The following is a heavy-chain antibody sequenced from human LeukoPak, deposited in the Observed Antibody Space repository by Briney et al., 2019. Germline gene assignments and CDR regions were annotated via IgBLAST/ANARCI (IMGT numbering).Heavy chain of an antibody. J-gene: IGHJ3*02. CDR2: IYYSGST. V-gene: IGHV4-59*01. D-gene: IGHD5-24*01. CDR1: GGSISSYY. CDR3: ARAEWRWLHLIPDAFDI. Sequence: SETLSLTCTVSGGSISSYYWSWIRQPPGQGLEWIGYIYYSGSTNYNPSLKSRVTISVDTSKNQFSLKLSSVTAADTAVYYCARAEWRWLHLIPDAFDIRGQGTMVTVSS.